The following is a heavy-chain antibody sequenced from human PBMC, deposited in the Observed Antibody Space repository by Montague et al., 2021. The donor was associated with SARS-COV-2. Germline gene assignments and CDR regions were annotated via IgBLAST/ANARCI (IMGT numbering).Heavy chain of an antibody. D-gene: IGHD3-3*01. CDR2: IYYTGET. J-gene: IGHJ4*02. CDR1: GGSIRSYY. CDR3: ARFWSGYVDK. V-gene: IGHV4-59*01. Sequence: SETLSLTCSFSGGSIRSYYWSWIRLPPGKALEWLGYIYYTGETTHNPSLKSRVTISVDTSRSQFSLRLTSVTAADTAVYFCARFWSGYVDKWSQGTLVTGSS.